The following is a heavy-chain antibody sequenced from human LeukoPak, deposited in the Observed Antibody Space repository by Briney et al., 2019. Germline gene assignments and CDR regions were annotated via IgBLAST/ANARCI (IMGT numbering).Heavy chain of an antibody. CDR2: IYSGGST. J-gene: IGHJ4*02. CDR3: ARDVVGATYFN. V-gene: IGHV3-53*01. CDR1: GFTVSSNY. D-gene: IGHD1-26*01. Sequence: GGSLRLSCAASGFTVSSNYMTWVRQAPGKGLEWVSIIYSGGSTSYADSVKGRFTISRDNSKNTLYLQMNSLRAEDTAVYYCARDVVGATYFNWGQGTLVTVSS.